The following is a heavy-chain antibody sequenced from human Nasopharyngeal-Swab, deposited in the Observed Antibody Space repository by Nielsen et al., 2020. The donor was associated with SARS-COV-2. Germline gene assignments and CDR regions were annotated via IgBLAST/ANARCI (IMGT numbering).Heavy chain of an antibody. J-gene: IGHJ5*02. D-gene: IGHD2-2*01. Sequence: RQALGKGLEWIGYLYYGGKIFYNPSLKSRVSISVDTSKNQFSLELNSVTAADTAVYYCARLTCRSTSCLGANWFDPWGQGTLVTVSS. CDR2: LYYGGKI. V-gene: IGHV4-31*02. CDR3: ARLTCRSTSCLGANWFDP.